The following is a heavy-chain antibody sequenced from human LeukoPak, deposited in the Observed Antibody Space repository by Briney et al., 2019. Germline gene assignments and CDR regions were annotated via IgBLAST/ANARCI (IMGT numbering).Heavy chain of an antibody. J-gene: IGHJ3*02. CDR2: IYYSGST. V-gene: IGHV4-59*01. D-gene: IGHD3-22*01. CDR3: ARVSYYYDSSGFILDAFDI. CDR1: GGSISSYY. Sequence: PSETLSLTCTVSGGSISSYYWSWIRQPPGKGLEWIGYIYYSGSTNYNPSLKSRVTISVDTSKNQFSLKLSSVTAADTAVYYCARVSYYYDSSGFILDAFDIWGQGTMVTVSS.